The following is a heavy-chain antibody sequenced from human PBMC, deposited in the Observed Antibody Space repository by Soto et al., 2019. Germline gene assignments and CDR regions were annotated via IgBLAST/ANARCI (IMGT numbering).Heavy chain of an antibody. CDR2: ISHDGKDK. J-gene: IGHJ4*01. CDR3: ASGEGRNGHDTRFDY. CDR1: GFAFSYYG. V-gene: IGHV3-30*03. Sequence: QMQLVESGGGVVQPGRSLRVSCATSGFAFSYYGIHWVRQAPGKGLEWVADISHDGKDKWYADSVKGRFTISRDNSENTLYLQMNGLRSEDTAVYFCASGEGRNGHDTRFDYWGQEPWSPSPQ. D-gene: IGHD3-10*01.